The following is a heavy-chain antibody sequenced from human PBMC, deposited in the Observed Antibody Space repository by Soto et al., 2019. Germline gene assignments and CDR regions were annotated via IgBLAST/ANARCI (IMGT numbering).Heavy chain of an antibody. Sequence: QVQLVESGGGVVQPGRSLRLSCAASGFTFSSYAMHWVRQAPGKGLEWVAVISYDGSNKYYADSVKGRFTISRDNSKNTLYLQMNSLRAEDTAVYYCARDRGVQLWTVYYYYGMDVWGQGTTVTVSS. CDR2: ISYDGSNK. J-gene: IGHJ6*02. V-gene: IGHV3-30-3*01. D-gene: IGHD5-18*01. CDR3: ARDRGVQLWTVYYYYGMDV. CDR1: GFTFSSYA.